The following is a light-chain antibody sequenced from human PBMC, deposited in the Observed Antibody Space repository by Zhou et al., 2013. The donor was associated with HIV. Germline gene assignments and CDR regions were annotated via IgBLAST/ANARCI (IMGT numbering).Light chain of an antibody. CDR3: SSYAGSNNVI. CDR1: SSDVGGYNY. Sequence: QSALTQPASVSGSPGQSITISCTGTSSDVGGYNYVSWYQQHPGKAPKLMIYEVNKRPSGVPDRFSGSKSANTASLTVSGLQAGDEADYYCSSYAGSNNVIFSGGTKLTVL. J-gene: IGLJ2*01. V-gene: IGLV2-8*01. CDR2: EVN.